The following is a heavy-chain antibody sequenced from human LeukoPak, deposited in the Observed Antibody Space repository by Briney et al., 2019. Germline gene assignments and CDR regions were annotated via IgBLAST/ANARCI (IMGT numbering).Heavy chain of an antibody. CDR2: IYTSGST. V-gene: IGHV4-4*07. CDR1: GGSISSYY. J-gene: IGHJ6*02. Sequence: SETLSLTCTVSGGSISSYYWSWIRQPAGKGLEWIGRIYTSGSTNYNPSLKSRVTMSVDTSKNQFSLKLSSVTAADTAVYYCAREITTTIGGYYYYYGMDVWGQGTTVTVSS. D-gene: IGHD5-12*01. CDR3: AREITTTIGGYYYYYGMDV.